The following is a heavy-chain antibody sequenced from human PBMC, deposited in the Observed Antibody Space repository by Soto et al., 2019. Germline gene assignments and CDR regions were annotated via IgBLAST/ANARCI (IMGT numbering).Heavy chain of an antibody. CDR2: IYSGGST. J-gene: IGHJ4*02. CDR3: EREPRSGDCFDY. D-gene: IGHD1-26*01. CDR1: SGSMSRYY. Sequence: SETLSLTCTVSSGSMSRYYWAWIRQPPGKGLEWIGYIYSGGSTFYNPSLQSRVTISVDTARNQFSLRLNSVTAADTAVYYCEREPRSGDCFDYWGQGTLVTVSS. V-gene: IGHV4-59*01.